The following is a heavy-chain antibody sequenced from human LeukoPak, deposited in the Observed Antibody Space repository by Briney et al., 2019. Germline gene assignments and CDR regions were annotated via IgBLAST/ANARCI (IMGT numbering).Heavy chain of an antibody. CDR2: IYWDDEK. D-gene: IGHD5-18*01. CDR3: ALKYSYAYYFDS. CDR1: GFSLSTSGVS. J-gene: IGHJ4*02. V-gene: IGHV2-5*02. Sequence: EAGPTLVNPTQPLTLTCTCSGFSLSTSGVSVSWIRQPPGKALERLALIYWDDEKRYSPSLKSRLTITKDTSNNRVVLTMANMDPVDTATYYCALKYSYAYYFDSWGQGTLVTVSS.